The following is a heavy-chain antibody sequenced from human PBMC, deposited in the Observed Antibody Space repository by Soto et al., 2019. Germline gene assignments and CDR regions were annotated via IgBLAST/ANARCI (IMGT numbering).Heavy chain of an antibody. J-gene: IGHJ4*02. CDR2: IIPMLGIA. Sequence: SVKVSCKASGVTFSSYTFSWVRQAPGQGLEWMGRIIPMLGIANYAQKFQGRVTITADKSTSTAYMELSSLRSEDTAVYYCANRGYSYGFVIYWGQGTLVTVSS. D-gene: IGHD5-18*01. CDR1: GVTFSSYT. CDR3: ANRGYSYGFVIY. V-gene: IGHV1-69*02.